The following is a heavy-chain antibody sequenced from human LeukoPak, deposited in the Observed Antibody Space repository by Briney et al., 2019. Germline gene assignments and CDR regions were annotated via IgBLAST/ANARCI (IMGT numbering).Heavy chain of an antibody. CDR1: GFXVSRNY. Sequence: GGSLRLSCVASGFXVSRNYMTWVRQAPGKGLEWVSVIYSGGSTYYADSVKGRFTISRDNSTNTLYLQMNSLRAEDTPVYYCAGTIVGKWAIDYWGQGTLVTVSS. D-gene: IGHD3-22*01. J-gene: IGHJ4*02. V-gene: IGHV3-53*01. CDR2: IYSGGST. CDR3: AGTIVGKWAIDY.